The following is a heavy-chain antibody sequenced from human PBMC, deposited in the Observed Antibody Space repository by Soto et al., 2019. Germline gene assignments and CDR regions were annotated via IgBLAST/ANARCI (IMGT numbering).Heavy chain of an antibody. J-gene: IGHJ6*02. V-gene: IGHV4-31*03. D-gene: IGHD1-26*01. Sequence: QVQLQESGPGLVKPSQTLSLTCTVSGGSISSGSYYWSWIRQHPGKGLGWIGYIYYNGNTYYNPSLKSRVTISLDTSKNQFSLKLTSVTAADTAVYYCARDGVGAMGMGEMDVWGQGTTVTVSS. CDR1: GGSISSGSYY. CDR3: ARDGVGAMGMGEMDV. CDR2: IYYNGNT.